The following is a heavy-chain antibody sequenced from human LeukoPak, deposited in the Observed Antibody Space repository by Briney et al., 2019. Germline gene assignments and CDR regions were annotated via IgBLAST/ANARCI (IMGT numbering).Heavy chain of an antibody. CDR3: ARGVAAETDAFDI. V-gene: IGHV3-NL1*01. J-gene: IGHJ3*02. CDR1: GFTFSSYG. Sequence: GGSLRLSCAAAGFTFSSYGMHWVRQAPGKGLEWVSSISGFDSGTYYTDSVKGRFTISRDNSKNTLYLQMNSLRAEDTAVYYCARGVAAETDAFDIWGQGTMVTVSS. D-gene: IGHD6-13*01. CDR2: ISGFDSGT.